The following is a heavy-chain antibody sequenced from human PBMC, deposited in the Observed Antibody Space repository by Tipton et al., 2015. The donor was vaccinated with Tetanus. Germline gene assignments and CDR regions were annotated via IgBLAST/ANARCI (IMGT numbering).Heavy chain of an antibody. Sequence: SLRLSCAASGFTFSSFAMSWVRQAPGKGLEWVSSVRGSGDNTHYADSVKGRFTISRDNSKNTLYLQMNSLRAEDRAIYYCAKETTGYSGYILDSFDVWGHGTMLTVSS. CDR3: AKETTGYSGYILDSFDV. J-gene: IGHJ3*01. V-gene: IGHV3-23*01. CDR1: GFTFSSFA. D-gene: IGHD5-12*01. CDR2: VRGSGDNT.